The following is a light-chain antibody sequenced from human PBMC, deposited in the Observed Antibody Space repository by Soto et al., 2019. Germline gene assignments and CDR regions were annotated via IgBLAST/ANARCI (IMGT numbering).Light chain of an antibody. CDR1: SSDVGGYNY. V-gene: IGLV2-8*01. CDR3: SSYAGSNHNWV. J-gene: IGLJ3*02. Sequence: QSALTQPPSASGSPGQSVTISCTGTSSDVGGYNYVSWYQQHPGKAPKLMIYVVSKRPSGVPDRFSGSKSGNTASLTVSGLQAEDEADYYCSSYAGSNHNWVFGGGTKLTVL. CDR2: VVS.